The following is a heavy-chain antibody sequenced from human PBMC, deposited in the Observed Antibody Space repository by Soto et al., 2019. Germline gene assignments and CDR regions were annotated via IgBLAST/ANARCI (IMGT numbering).Heavy chain of an antibody. CDR2: IYTSGSP. Sequence: QVQLQESGPGLVKPSETLSLTCTVSGGSIDSFYWSWIRQPAGKGLEWIGRIYTSGSPNYNSSLKSRVTKALDTSKTQFSLKLSSVTAADTAVYYCARDVYGSTTSGYYYYYGMDVWGQGTTVTVSS. D-gene: IGHD2-2*01. V-gene: IGHV4-4*07. CDR3: ARDVYGSTTSGYYYYYGMDV. CDR1: GGSIDSFY. J-gene: IGHJ6*02.